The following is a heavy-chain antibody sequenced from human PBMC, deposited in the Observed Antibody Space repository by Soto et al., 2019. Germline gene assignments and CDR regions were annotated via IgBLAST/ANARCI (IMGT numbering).Heavy chain of an antibody. V-gene: IGHV4-39*01. D-gene: IGHD2-2*01. CDR2: IYYSGST. J-gene: IGHJ4*02. Sequence: TSETLSLTCTVSGGSISSSSYYWGWIRQPPGKGLEWIGSIYYSGSTYYNPSLKSRVTISVDTSKNQFSLKLSSVTAADTAVYYCARRVVVVPAAINYFDYWDQGTLVTVSS. CDR1: GGSISSSSYY. CDR3: ARRVVVVPAAINYFDY.